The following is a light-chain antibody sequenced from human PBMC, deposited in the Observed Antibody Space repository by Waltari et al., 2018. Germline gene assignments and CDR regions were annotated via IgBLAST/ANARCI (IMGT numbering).Light chain of an antibody. CDR1: QSVSSN. CDR3: QQYNNWPRT. Sequence: EIVMTQSPATLSVSPGERATLSCRASQSVSSNLACYQQKPGQAPRILIYGASTRATGIPASFSGSVSGTEFTLTISSLQSEDFAVYYCQQYNNWPRTFGQGTKVEIK. CDR2: GAS. J-gene: IGKJ1*01. V-gene: IGKV3-15*01.